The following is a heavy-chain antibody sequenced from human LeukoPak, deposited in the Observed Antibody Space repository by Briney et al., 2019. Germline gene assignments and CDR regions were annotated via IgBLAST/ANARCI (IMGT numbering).Heavy chain of an antibody. CDR3: ARRFCNVRYCRSAPIDY. V-gene: IGHV4-34*01. CDR1: GGSFSGYY. J-gene: IGHJ4*02. CDR2: INHSGST. D-gene: IGHD1-26*01. Sequence: SETLSLTCAVYGGSFSGYYWSWIRQPPGKGLEWIGEINHSGSTNYNPSLKSRVTISVDTSKNQFSLKLSSVTAADTAVYYCARRFCNVRYCRSAPIDYWGQGTLVTVSS.